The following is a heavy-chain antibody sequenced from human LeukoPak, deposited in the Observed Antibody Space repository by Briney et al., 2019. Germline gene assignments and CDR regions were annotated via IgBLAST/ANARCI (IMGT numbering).Heavy chain of an antibody. D-gene: IGHD3-22*01. V-gene: IGHV4-59*01. Sequence: TSETLSLTCTVSGGSISGYYWNWIRQPLGKGLEWIGYIYYSGSTNYNPSLKSRVTISVDTSKNQFSLNLSSVTAADTAMYYCARDRSPEGYYDSSHWDYYHGMDVWGQGTTVTVSS. CDR2: IYYSGST. CDR3: ARDRSPEGYYDSSHWDYYHGMDV. J-gene: IGHJ6*02. CDR1: GGSISGYY.